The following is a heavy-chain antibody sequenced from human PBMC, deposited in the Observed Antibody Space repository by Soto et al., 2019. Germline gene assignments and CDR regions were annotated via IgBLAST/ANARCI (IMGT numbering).Heavy chain of an antibody. D-gene: IGHD3-10*01. V-gene: IGHV4-59*12. CDR2: IYYSGST. CDR1: GGSISSYY. J-gene: IGHJ3*02. CDR3: AREGAGSHHHQVALDI. Sequence: SETLSLTCTVSGGSISSYYWSWIRQPPGKGLEWIGYIYYSGSTNYNPSLKSRVTISVDRSKNQFSLKLSSVTAADTAVYYCAREGAGSHHHQVALDIWGQGTMVTVSS.